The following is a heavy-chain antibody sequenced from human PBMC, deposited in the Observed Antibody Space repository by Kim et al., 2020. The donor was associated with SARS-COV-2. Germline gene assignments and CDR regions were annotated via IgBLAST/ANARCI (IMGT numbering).Heavy chain of an antibody. CDR3: SEGGSLLP. CDR1: GFTFSDRY. V-gene: IGHV3-72*01. Sequence: GGSLRLSCAASGFTFSDRYMDWVRQASGKGLEWVGRIKPKAKSYTTDYHASVEGRFSISRDDSKNSEYLQMNSLKTEDTAVYYCSEGGSLLPWGQGTRVTVSS. CDR2: IKPKAKSYTT. J-gene: IGHJ5*02. D-gene: IGHD1-26*01.